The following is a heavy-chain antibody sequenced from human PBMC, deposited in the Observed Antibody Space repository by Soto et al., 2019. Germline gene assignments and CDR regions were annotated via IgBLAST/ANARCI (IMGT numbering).Heavy chain of an antibody. D-gene: IGHD1-1*01. J-gene: IGHJ5*02. CDR3: ARLVSSNEFDP. CDR2: IYYSGST. V-gene: IGHV4-39*01. CDR1: GGSISSSSYY. Sequence: PSETLSLTCTVSGGSISSSSYYWGWIRQPPGKGLEWIGSIYYSGSTYYNPSLKSRVTISVDTSKNQFSLKLSSVTAADTAVYYCARLVSSNEFDPWGQGTLVTVS.